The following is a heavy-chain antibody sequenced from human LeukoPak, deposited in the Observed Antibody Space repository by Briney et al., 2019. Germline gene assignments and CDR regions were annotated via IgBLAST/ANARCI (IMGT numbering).Heavy chain of an antibody. Sequence: ASVKVSCKASGYTFINYDIRWVRQAPGQGLEWMGWISAYNGNTNYAQKFQGRVTMTTDTSTSTAYMELRSLRSDDTAVYFCAREVTHHVYYGMDVWGQGTTVTVS. J-gene: IGHJ6*02. D-gene: IGHD4-11*01. CDR1: GYTFINYD. CDR2: ISAYNGNT. CDR3: AREVTHHVYYGMDV. V-gene: IGHV1-18*01.